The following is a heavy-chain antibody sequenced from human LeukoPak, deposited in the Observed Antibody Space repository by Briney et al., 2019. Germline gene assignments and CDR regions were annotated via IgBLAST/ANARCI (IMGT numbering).Heavy chain of an antibody. V-gene: IGHV3-21*01. Sequence: GGSLRLSXAASGFTFSSYSMNWVRQAPGKGLEWVSSISSSSSYIYYADSVKGRFTISRDNAKNSLYLQMNSLRAEGTAVYYCAREKTYSYGFDYWGQGTLVTVSS. D-gene: IGHD5-18*01. CDR2: ISSSSSYI. CDR1: GFTFSSYS. CDR3: AREKTYSYGFDY. J-gene: IGHJ4*02.